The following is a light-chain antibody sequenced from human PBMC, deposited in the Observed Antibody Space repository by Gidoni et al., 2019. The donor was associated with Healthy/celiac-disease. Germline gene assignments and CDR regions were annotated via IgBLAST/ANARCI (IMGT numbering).Light chain of an antibody. CDR3: QQSYSTPWT. Sequence: DIQMTQSPSSLSASVGDRVTITCRASQSISSYLNWYQQKPGKAPKLLIYAASSLKSGVPSRCSGSGSGTDFTLTISSLQPEDFATYYCQQSYSTPWTFGQGTKVEIK. CDR1: QSISSY. J-gene: IGKJ1*01. CDR2: AAS. V-gene: IGKV1-39*01.